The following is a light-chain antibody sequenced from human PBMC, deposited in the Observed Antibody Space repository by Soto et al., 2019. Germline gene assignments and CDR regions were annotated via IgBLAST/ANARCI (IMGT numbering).Light chain of an antibody. CDR3: QQYLTYSSLT. Sequence: DIQMTQSPSTLSASVGDRVTIPCRVSQSISTWLAWYQQKIGKAPKLLIYDASTLESGVPSRFSGSGSGTEFTLTISSLQPDDFATYYCQQYLTYSSLTFGGGTKVDI. CDR2: DAS. V-gene: IGKV1-5*01. CDR1: QSISTW. J-gene: IGKJ4*01.